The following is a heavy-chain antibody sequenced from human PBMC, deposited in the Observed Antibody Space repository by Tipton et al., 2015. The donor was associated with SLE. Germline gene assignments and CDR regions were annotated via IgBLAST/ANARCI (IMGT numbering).Heavy chain of an antibody. D-gene: IGHD3-22*01. Sequence: QLVQSGAEVKKPGASVKVSCKASGYTFSNYGISWVRQVPGQGLEGMGWISGANGYTNFAQRFQGRVTMTTDTSTSTAYMELTSLRSDDTAVYYCARDPDSMIVVVRDAFVIWGQGTMVTVSS. J-gene: IGHJ3*02. CDR3: ARDPDSMIVVVRDAFVI. CDR2: ISGANGYT. CDR1: GYTFSNYG. V-gene: IGHV1-18*04.